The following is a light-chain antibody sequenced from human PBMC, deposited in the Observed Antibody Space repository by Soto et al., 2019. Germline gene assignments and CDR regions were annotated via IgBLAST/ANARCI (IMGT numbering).Light chain of an antibody. V-gene: IGLV2-14*01. J-gene: IGLJ1*01. CDR1: SSDVGDYNY. CDR3: SSYTSNSTYV. CDR2: EVT. Sequence: QSVLTQPASVSGSPGQSSTISCTGTSSDVGDYNYVSWYQQHPGKAPKLMIYEVTYRPSRISDRFSGSKSGNTAALTISGLQAEDEADYYCSSYTSNSTYVFGTGTKHTVL.